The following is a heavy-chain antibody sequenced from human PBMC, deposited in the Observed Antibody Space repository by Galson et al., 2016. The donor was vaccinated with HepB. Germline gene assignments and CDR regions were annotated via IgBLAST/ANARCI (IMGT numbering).Heavy chain of an antibody. CDR3: ARDWLVAVFDY. Sequence: SVKVSCKASGYTFASYGISWVRQAPGQGLEWMGLISAYNGNTNYAQKLQGRVTMTTDTSTSTAYMGLRSLRSDDTAVYYCARDWLVAVFDYWGQGTLVTVSS. CDR2: ISAYNGNT. CDR1: GYTFASYG. J-gene: IGHJ4*02. D-gene: IGHD6-19*01. V-gene: IGHV1-18*01.